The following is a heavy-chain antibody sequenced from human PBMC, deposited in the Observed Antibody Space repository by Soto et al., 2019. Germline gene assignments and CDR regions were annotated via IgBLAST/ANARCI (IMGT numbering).Heavy chain of an antibody. CDR2: IYYSGST. V-gene: IGHV4-59*08. D-gene: IGHD3-3*01. CDR1: GGSISSYY. CDR3: ARLGALEWYPGDWFDP. J-gene: IGHJ5*02. Sequence: SETLSLTCTVSGGSISSYYWSWIRQPPGKGLEWIGYIYYSGSTNYNPSLKSRVTISVDTSKNQFSLKLSSVTAADTAVYYCARLGALEWYPGDWFDPWGQGTLVTVSS.